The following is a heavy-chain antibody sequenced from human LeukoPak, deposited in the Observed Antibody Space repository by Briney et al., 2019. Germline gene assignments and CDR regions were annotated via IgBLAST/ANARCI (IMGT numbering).Heavy chain of an antibody. D-gene: IGHD2-21*02. V-gene: IGHV3-30*02. J-gene: IGHJ4*02. CDR3: AGGVTHGDY. Sequence: TGGSLRLSCAASGFTFSSYGMHWVRQAPGKGLEWVAFIRYDGINKYYVDSVKGRFTISRDNSKNTLYLQMNSLRAEDTAVYYCAGGVTHGDYWGQGTLVTVSS. CDR1: GFTFSSYG. CDR2: IRYDGINK.